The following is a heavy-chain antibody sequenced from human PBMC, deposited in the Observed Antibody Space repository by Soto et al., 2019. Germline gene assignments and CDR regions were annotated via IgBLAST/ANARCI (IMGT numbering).Heavy chain of an antibody. V-gene: IGHV1-69*02. CDR1: GGTFSSYS. CDR3: ARGAAGIAVAGPSYYFDY. D-gene: IGHD6-19*01. Sequence: QVQLVQSGAAVKKPGSSVKVSCKASGGTFSSYSISWVRQATGQGLEWMGRIIPILGIANYAQKFQGRVTITADKSTSTAYMELSSLRSEDTAVYYCARGAAGIAVAGPSYYFDYWGQGTLVTVSS. CDR2: IIPILGIA. J-gene: IGHJ4*02.